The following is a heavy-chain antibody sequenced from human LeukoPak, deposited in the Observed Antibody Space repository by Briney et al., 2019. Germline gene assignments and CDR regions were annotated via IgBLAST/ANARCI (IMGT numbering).Heavy chain of an antibody. CDR2: ISGSGGST. V-gene: IGHV3-23*01. Sequence: PGGSLRLSCAASGFTFSSYSMNWVRQAPGKGLEWVSAISGSGGSTYYADSVKGRFTISRDNSKNTLYLQMNSLRAEDTAVYYCAKDRFHITMIVDAFDIWGQGTMVTVSS. CDR1: GFTFSSYS. J-gene: IGHJ3*02. D-gene: IGHD3-22*01. CDR3: AKDRFHITMIVDAFDI.